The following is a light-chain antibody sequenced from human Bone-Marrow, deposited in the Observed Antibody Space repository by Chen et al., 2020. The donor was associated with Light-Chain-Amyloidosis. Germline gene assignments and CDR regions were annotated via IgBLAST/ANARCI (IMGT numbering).Light chain of an antibody. CDR3: SSYTITNARV. CDR2: DVT. CDR1: SSDIGGDNH. V-gene: IGLV2-14*01. J-gene: IGLJ1*01. Sequence: QSALTQPASVSGSPGQSIPISCTGTSSDIGGDNHVSWYQQHPDKAPKLMIYDVTKRPAWVPERFSGSTSNNSAALTSAGLLTEDAAEYFSSSYTITNARVFGNGTRVTVL.